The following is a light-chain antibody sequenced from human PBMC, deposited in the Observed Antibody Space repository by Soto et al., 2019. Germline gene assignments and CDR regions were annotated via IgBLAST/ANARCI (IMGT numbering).Light chain of an antibody. J-gene: IGKJ1*01. CDR3: MQALRNPWT. V-gene: IGKV2-28*01. CDR1: QSLLNSNGNNY. CDR2: LGS. Sequence: DIVMTQFPLSLPVTPGEPASISCTSSQSLLNSNGNNYLDWYLQKPGQSPQLLIHLGSKRASGVRDGFSASGSGTSFTLKISRVEAEDVGVYYCMQALRNPWTFGQGTKVEIK.